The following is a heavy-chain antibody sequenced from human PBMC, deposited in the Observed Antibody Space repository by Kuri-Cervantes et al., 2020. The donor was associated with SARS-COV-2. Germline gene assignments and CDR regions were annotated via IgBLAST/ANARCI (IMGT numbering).Heavy chain of an antibody. CDR2: INHSGST. J-gene: IGHJ6*02. CDR3: ARAPYLDFGAGSYYARGYYYYGMDV. V-gene: IGHV4-39*07. CDR1: GGSISSSSYY. Sequence: GSLRLSCTVSGGSISSSSYYWGWIRQPPGKGLEWIGEINHSGSTNYNPSLKSRVTISVDTSKNQFSLKLSSVTAADTAVYYCARAPYLDFGAGSYYARGYYYYGMDVWGQGTMVTVSS. D-gene: IGHD3-10*01.